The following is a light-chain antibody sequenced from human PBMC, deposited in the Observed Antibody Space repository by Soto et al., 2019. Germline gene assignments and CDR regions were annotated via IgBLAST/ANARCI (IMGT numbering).Light chain of an antibody. J-gene: IGKJ1*01. Sequence: DIEMTQSPSSVSASVGDRVTITCRASQGINKWVAWYQHKPGKAPKLLISAASTVETGVPSRFSGSGSGTDFTLIISRLEPEDFAVYYCQQYMSSVTFGQGTKVEIK. CDR3: QQYMSSVT. CDR2: AAS. V-gene: IGKV1-12*01. CDR1: QGINKW.